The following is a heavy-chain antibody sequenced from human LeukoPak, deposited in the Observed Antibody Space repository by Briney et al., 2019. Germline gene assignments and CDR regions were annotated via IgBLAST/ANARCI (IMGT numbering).Heavy chain of an antibody. CDR1: GYSFTSYW. D-gene: IGHD3-22*01. CDR3: ARHARRSSGYSDWYFDL. CDR2: IYPGDSDT. V-gene: IGHV5-51*01. J-gene: IGHJ2*01. Sequence: GESLKISCKGSGYSFTSYWIGWVRQMPGKGLGWMGIIYPGDSDTRYSPSFQGQVTISADKSISTAYLQWSSLKASDTAMYYCARHARRSSGYSDWYFDLWGRGTLVTVSS.